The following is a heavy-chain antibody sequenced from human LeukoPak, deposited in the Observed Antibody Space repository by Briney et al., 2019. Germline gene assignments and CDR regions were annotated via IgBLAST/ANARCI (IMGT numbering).Heavy chain of an antibody. V-gene: IGHV3-23*01. CDR2: ISGSGGNT. J-gene: IGHJ4*02. CDR3: ANPPTVTSFDC. D-gene: IGHD4-11*01. Sequence: GGSLRLSCAASGFTFSSYGMHWVRQAPGKGLEWVSSISGSGGNTYYADSVRGRFTISRDNSKNTLYLQMNSLRAEDTAIYYCANPPTVTSFDCWGQGTLVTVSS. CDR1: GFTFSSYG.